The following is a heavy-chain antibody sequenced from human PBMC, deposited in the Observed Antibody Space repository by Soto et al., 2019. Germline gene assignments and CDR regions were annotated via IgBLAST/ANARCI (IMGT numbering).Heavy chain of an antibody. CDR2: VSYDGNDK. Sequence: QVQLVESGGAMVQPGTSLRLSCAASGFTFDSYGMHWVRQAPGKGLEWVAVVSYDGNDKYYAESVKGRFTISRDNSKNMVYLQMNLLRAEDTALYYCAKGGGVVVTGICVDAWGQGTTVTVSS. V-gene: IGHV3-30*18. CDR3: AKGGGVVVTGICVDA. D-gene: IGHD2-21*02. CDR1: GFTFDSYG. J-gene: IGHJ6*02.